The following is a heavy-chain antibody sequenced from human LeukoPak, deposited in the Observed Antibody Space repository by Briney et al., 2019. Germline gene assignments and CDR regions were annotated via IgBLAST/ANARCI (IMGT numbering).Heavy chain of an antibody. V-gene: IGHV1-8*01. Sequence: ASVKVSCKASGYTFTSFDFNWVRQATGQGLEWMGWMKSNNGHTGYAQKFQGRVTMTRDTSISTAYIELSSLTFEDTAVFYCARRPPNWGMVGYWGQGTLVTVSS. CDR3: ARRPPNWGMVGY. J-gene: IGHJ4*02. CDR2: MKSNNGHT. CDR1: GYTFTSFD. D-gene: IGHD7-27*01.